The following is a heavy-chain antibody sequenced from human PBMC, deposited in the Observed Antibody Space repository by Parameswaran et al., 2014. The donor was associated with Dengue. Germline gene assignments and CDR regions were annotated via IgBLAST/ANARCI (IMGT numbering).Heavy chain of an antibody. V-gene: IGHV4-30-2*01. D-gene: IGHD4-17*01. Sequence: RWIRQPPGKGLEWIGYIYQSRKTYYNPSLKSRVTMSVDRSKNHFSLRLTSVTAADTAIYFCARVTTSWGHDACDIWGQGKMVTVSS. J-gene: IGHJ3*02. CDR2: IYQSRKT. CDR3: ARVTTSWGHDACDI.